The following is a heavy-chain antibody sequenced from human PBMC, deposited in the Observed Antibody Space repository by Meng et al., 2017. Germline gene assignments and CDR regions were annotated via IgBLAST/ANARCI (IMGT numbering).Heavy chain of an antibody. J-gene: IGHJ4*02. CDR1: GYTFTRYG. V-gene: IGHV7-4-1*02. CDR3: ARDNGANGFDY. D-gene: IGHD4/OR15-4a*01. Sequence: QVQLVQSGSELKKSEASVKVSCKASGYTFTRYGMKWVRQAPGQGLEWMGWINTNTGNPTYAQGFTGRFVFSLDTSVSTAYLQISSLEAEDTAVYFCARDNGANGFDYWGQGTLVTVSS. CDR2: INTNTGNP.